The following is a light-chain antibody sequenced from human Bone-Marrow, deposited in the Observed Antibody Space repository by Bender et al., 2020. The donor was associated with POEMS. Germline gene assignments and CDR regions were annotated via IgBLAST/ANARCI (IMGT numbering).Light chain of an antibody. CDR3: TSYTTTHTWV. CDR1: SSDVGGSTS. Sequence: QSALTQPASVSGSPGQSITISCTGTSSDVGGSTSVSWYQQPPGKAPKLMIFDVSNRPSGVSNRFSGSKSDNTASLSISGLQAEDEAHYYCTSYTTTHTWVFGGGTKVTVL. CDR2: DVS. J-gene: IGLJ2*01. V-gene: IGLV2-14*03.